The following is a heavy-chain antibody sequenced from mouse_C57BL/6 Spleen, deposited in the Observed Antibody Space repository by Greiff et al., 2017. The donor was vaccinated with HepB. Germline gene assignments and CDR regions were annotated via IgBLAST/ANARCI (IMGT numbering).Heavy chain of an antibody. CDR3: ARFPPDYGSSYYYAMDY. J-gene: IGHJ4*01. V-gene: IGHV1-18*01. Sequence: VHVKQSGPELVKPGASVKIPCKASGYTFTDYNMDWVKQSHGKSLEWIGDINPNNGGTIYNQKFKGKATLTVDKSSSTAYMELRSLTSEDTAVYYCARFPPDYGSSYYYAMDYWGQGTSVTVSS. D-gene: IGHD1-1*01. CDR2: INPNNGGT. CDR1: GYTFTDYN.